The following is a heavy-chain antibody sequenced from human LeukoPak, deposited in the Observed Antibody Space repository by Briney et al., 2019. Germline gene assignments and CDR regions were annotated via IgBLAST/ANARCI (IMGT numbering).Heavy chain of an antibody. Sequence: GASVKVSCKASGYTFTVYYMHWQRQAPGQGLEWMGWINPNNGGTNYARKFHGRVTMTRDTSISTLYMELSSLRSDDTAVYYCARAYCSAGDCYEFDYDCRGTLVTVSS. CDR1: GYTFTVYY. V-gene: IGHV1-2*02. CDR3: ARAYCSAGDCYEFDY. J-gene: IGHJ4*02. CDR2: INPNNGGT. D-gene: IGHD2-15*01.